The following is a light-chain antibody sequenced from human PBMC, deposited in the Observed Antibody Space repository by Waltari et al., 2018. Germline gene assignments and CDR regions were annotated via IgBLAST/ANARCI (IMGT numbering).Light chain of an antibody. V-gene: IGKV3-15*01. CDR3: QQYNDWPLLFT. CDR1: ENIRAN. J-gene: IGKJ3*01. Sequence: EIVMTQSPATLSVSPWERATLSCRSSENIRANLAWYQVKPGQAPRLLVYGATARASGVPDRFSGSASGTEFTLTISRLQSEDIATYYCQQYNDWPLLFTFGPGTKVNIK. CDR2: GAT.